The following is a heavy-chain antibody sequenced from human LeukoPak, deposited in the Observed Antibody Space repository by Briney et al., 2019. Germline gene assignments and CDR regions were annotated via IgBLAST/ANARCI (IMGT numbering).Heavy chain of an antibody. CDR3: ARMSGSRLPGY. CDR2: ISSGSSAR. J-gene: IGHJ4*02. CDR1: GFTFSSHS. V-gene: IGHV3-48*01. Sequence: GGSLRLSCAASGFTFSSHSMNWVRQTPGKGLEWVSYISSGSSARYYADSVKGRFTISRDDARNSLYLQMNSLRAEDTAVYYCARMSGSRLPGYWGQGALVTVSS. D-gene: IGHD3-3*01.